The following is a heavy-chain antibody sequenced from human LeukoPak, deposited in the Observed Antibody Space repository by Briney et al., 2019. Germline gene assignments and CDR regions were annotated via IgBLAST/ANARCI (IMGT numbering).Heavy chain of an antibody. V-gene: IGHV3-21*05. CDR2: IISSSSYI. D-gene: IGHD2/OR15-2a*01. Sequence: PGGSLRLYCAASGFTFSRYSMNWVRHAPGKGLESVSCIISSSSYIYYVDYLRARFTIFRDNAKYSLYLQMNSLRAEDTAVYYCASDRDFISYDYYMDVWGKGTTVTVSS. J-gene: IGHJ6*03. CDR1: GFTFSRYS. CDR3: ASDRDFISYDYYMDV.